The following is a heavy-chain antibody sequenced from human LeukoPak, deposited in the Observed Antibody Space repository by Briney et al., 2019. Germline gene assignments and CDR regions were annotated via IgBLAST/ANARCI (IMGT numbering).Heavy chain of an antibody. CDR2: LNGYGDYT. J-gene: IGHJ6*02. D-gene: IGHD6-19*01. CDR1: GFTFSRYY. Sequence: GGSLRLSCEVSGFTFSRYYMYWVRQVPGKGLVWVSRLNGYGDYTDYEDSVKGRFTISRDNAMNTLFLQMNSLRAEDTAVYYCARGSNDWSGMDVWGQGTTVTVSS. CDR3: ARGSNDWSGMDV. V-gene: IGHV3-74*01.